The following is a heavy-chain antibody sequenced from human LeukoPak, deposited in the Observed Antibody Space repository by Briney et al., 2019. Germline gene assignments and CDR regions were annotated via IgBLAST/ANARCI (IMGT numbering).Heavy chain of an antibody. Sequence: ASVKVSCKASGYTFTAYYIHWVRQAPGQGLEWMGWINPNTGGAKYAQRFQGRVTMTRDTSISTAYMGLSRLGSDDTAVYYCAKGRVVAGTKSLMXXXFDPWGQGTLVTVSS. CDR2: INPNTGGA. J-gene: IGHJ5*02. V-gene: IGHV1-2*02. CDR1: GYTFTAYY. D-gene: IGHD1-26*01. CDR3: AKGRVVAGTKSLMXXXFDP.